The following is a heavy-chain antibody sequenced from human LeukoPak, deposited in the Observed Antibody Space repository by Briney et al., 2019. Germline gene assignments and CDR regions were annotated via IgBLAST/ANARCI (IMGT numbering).Heavy chain of an antibody. V-gene: IGHV4-39*07. CDR3: ARDGSYYYGSGTSDY. CDR1: GGSISSSSYY. CDR2: IYYSGST. D-gene: IGHD3-10*01. Sequence: SETLSLTCTVSGGSISSSSYYWGWIRQPPGKGLEWIGSIYYSGSTYYNPSLKSRVTISVDTSKNQFSLKLSSVTAADTAVYYCARDGSYYYGSGTSDYWGQGTLVTVSS. J-gene: IGHJ4*02.